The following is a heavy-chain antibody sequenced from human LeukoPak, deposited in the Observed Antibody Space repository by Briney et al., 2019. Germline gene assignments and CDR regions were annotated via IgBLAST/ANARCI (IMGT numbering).Heavy chain of an antibody. CDR2: INSDGSGT. V-gene: IGHV3-74*01. D-gene: IGHD2-8*01. J-gene: IGHJ3*02. Sequence: GGSLRLSCAASGFTFSSYAMSWVRQAPGKGLVWVSRINSDGSGTSDADFVKGRLTNSRDNSKNTLYLQMNSLRAEDTAMYYCARDRLTNDAFDIWGQGTMATVSS. CDR3: ARDRLTNDAFDI. CDR1: GFTFSSYA.